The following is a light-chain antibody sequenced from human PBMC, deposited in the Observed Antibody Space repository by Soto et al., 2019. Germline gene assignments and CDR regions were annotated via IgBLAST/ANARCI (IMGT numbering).Light chain of an antibody. CDR1: SGDVGRYDY. CDR2: GVT. V-gene: IGLV2-8*01. J-gene: IGLJ2*01. Sequence: QSALTQPPSASGSPGQSVTFSCTGTSGDVGRYDYVSWYQQHPGKAPKLLIYGVTKRPAGVPDRFSGSKSGNTASLTVSGLQTEDEAYYYCAAWDDSLSGPGVFGGGTKLTVL. CDR3: AAWDDSLSGPGV.